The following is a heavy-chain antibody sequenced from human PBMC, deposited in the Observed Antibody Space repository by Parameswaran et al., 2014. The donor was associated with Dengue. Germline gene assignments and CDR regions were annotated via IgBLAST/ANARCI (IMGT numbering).Heavy chain of an antibody. J-gene: IGHJ6*02. V-gene: IGHV4-59*01. D-gene: IGHD5-12*01. CDR3: ARVGGYFNYGMDV. Sequence: WIRQPPGRGLEWIGYIYYSGSTNYNPSLKSRVTISVDTSKNQFSLKLSSVTAADTAVYYCARVGGYFNYGMDVWGQGDHGHRLL. CDR2: IYYSGST.